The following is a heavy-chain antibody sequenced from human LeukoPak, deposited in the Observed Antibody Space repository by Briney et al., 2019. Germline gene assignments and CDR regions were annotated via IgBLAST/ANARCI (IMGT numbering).Heavy chain of an antibody. CDR1: GFTFSSYA. Sequence: PGGSLRLSCAASGFTFSSYAMSWVRQAPAKGLEGGSAISGSGGSTYYADSVKGRFTISRDNSKNTLYLQMNSLRAADTAVYYCAKDKGYSSGWPFDYWGQGTLVTVSS. D-gene: IGHD6-19*01. CDR3: AKDKGYSSGWPFDY. V-gene: IGHV3-23*01. CDR2: ISGSGGST. J-gene: IGHJ4*02.